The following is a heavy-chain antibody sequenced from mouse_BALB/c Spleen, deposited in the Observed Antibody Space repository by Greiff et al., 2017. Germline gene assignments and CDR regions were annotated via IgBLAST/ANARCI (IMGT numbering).Heavy chain of an antibody. CDR3: ARAEVRLAMDY. J-gene: IGHJ4*01. Sequence: VQLQQSGAELMKPGASVKISCKATGYTFSSYWIEWVKQRPGHGLEWIGEILPGSGSTNYNEKFKGKATFTADTSSNTAYMQLSSLTSEDSAVYYCARAEVRLAMDYWGQGTSVTVSS. CDR2: ILPGSGST. D-gene: IGHD2-14*01. CDR1: GYTFSSYW. V-gene: IGHV1-9*01.